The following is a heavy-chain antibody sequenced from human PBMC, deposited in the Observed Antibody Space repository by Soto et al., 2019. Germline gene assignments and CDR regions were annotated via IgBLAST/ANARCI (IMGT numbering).Heavy chain of an antibody. D-gene: IGHD5-18*01. Sequence: EIQLLESGGGLVQPGGSLRPSCAASGFTFSNYAMGWVRQAPGKGPEWVSDISVTGGSTYYADSVKGRFTISRDNSKNTLYLQMNSLRAEDTAVFYCAKGDYGQLWLKGVQWCQGTLVTVSS. V-gene: IGHV3-23*01. J-gene: IGHJ4*02. CDR3: AKGDYGQLWLKGVQ. CDR2: ISVTGGST. CDR1: GFTFSNYA.